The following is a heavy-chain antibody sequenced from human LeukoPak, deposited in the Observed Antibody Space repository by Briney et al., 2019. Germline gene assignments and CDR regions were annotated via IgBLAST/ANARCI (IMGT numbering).Heavy chain of an antibody. D-gene: IGHD3-10*01. V-gene: IGHV3-23*01. Sequence: GGSLRLSCAASGITFSSHAMTWVRQAPGKGLEWVAAIRGNGATTDYADSVKGRFTVSRDNSKNTLYLQMSSLRTEDTAVYYCAKDLSYGSYSFDSWGQGALVTVSS. CDR2: IRGNGATT. J-gene: IGHJ4*02. CDR1: GITFSSHA. CDR3: AKDLSYGSYSFDS.